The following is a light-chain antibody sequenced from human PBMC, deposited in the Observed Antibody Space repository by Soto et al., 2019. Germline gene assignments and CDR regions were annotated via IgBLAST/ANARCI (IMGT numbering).Light chain of an antibody. CDR2: EVS. CDR3: ISYAGSNLLYV. Sequence: QSVLTQPPSASGSPGQSVTIYCTGTSSDVGGYNYVSWYQQHPGKAPKLMIYEVSKRPSGVPDRFSGSKSGNTASLTVSGLQAEDEADYYCISYAGSNLLYVFGTGTKVT. J-gene: IGLJ1*01. V-gene: IGLV2-8*01. CDR1: SSDVGGYNY.